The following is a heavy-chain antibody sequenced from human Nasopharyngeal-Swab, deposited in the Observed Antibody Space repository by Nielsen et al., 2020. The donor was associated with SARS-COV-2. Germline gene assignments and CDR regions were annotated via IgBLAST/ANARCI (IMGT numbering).Heavy chain of an antibody. CDR3: ARREGFCSGGTCYLDY. Sequence: GESLSLSCSAARVTFSSYWMHWVRPLPGKWLGWVSRISTDGSGTNYADSVKGRFTVSRDNDKNTLYLQMNSLRAEDTAVYYCARREGFCSGGTCYLDYWGQGTLVTVSS. V-gene: IGHV3-74*01. D-gene: IGHD2-15*01. J-gene: IGHJ4*02. CDR1: RVTFSSYW. CDR2: ISTDGSGT.